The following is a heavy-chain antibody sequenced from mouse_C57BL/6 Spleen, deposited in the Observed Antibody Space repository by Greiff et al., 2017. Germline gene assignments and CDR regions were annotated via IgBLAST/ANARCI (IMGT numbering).Heavy chain of an antibody. D-gene: IGHD2-3*01. Sequence: EVQLVESRGGLVKPGGSLKLSCAASGFTFSSYTMSWVCQTPEKRLEWVATISGGGGNTYYPDSVKGRFTISRDNAKNTVYLQMSGLRSEDTALYNCARKRWLDGFAWFAYWGQGTLVSVSA. V-gene: IGHV5-9*01. CDR3: ARKRWLDGFAWFAY. J-gene: IGHJ3*01. CDR1: GFTFSSYT. CDR2: ISGGGGNT.